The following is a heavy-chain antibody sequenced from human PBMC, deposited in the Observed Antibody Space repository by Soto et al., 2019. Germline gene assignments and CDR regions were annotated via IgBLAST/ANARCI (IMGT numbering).Heavy chain of an antibody. CDR1: EFSLSPYW. Sequence: GETLKISCVASEFSLSPYWMSWVRQAPGKGLEWVANIKEDGSAARYVDSARDRFLISRDNTKNSLYLQMTNLRAEDTAIYYCVSDGDCGSGSDCFRHFKYWGRGPRVTVAS. D-gene: IGHD5-12*01. CDR2: IKEDGSAA. V-gene: IGHV3-7*03. J-gene: IGHJ4*02. CDR3: VSDGDCGSGSDCFRHFKY.